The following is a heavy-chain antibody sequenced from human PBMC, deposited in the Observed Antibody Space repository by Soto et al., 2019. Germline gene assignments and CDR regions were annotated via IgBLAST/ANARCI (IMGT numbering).Heavy chain of an antibody. CDR1: GGTFSSYA. Sequence: QVQLVQSGAEVKKPGSSVKVSCKASGGTFSSYAISWVRQAPGQGLEWMGGIIPIFGTANYAQKFQGRVTITADESTSTAYMELSSLRSEDTAVYYCARDRGQPVLRFLEWSSYYYYGMDVWGQGTTVTVSS. CDR2: IIPIFGTA. D-gene: IGHD3-3*01. V-gene: IGHV1-69*01. CDR3: ARDRGQPVLRFLEWSSYYYYGMDV. J-gene: IGHJ6*02.